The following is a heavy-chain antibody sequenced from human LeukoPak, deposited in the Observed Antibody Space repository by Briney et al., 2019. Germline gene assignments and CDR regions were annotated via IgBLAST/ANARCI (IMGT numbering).Heavy chain of an antibody. V-gene: IGHV3-53*01. D-gene: IGHD6-13*01. Sequence: PGGSLRLSCAASGFTVSGNYMSWVRQAPGKGLEWVSVIFTAGSTYNADSVKGRFFISRDKSKNTLYLQMNTLRAEGTAVYFCAGGNSWPGLSYWGQGTLLTVSS. CDR1: GFTVSGNY. CDR3: AGGNSWPGLSY. J-gene: IGHJ4*02. CDR2: IFTAGST.